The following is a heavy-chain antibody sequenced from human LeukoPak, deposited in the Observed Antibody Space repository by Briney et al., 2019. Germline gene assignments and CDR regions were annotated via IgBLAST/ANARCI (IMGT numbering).Heavy chain of an antibody. Sequence: GGSLRLSCAASGFTFSSYGMTWVRQAPGKGLEWVSTISGSGDSTYYADSVEGRFTISRDNSKNTLYLQMNSLRAEDTAVYYCAKSKQLAPWDYWGQGTLVTVSS. CDR2: ISGSGDST. J-gene: IGHJ4*02. CDR1: GFTFSSYG. CDR3: AKSKQLAPWDY. V-gene: IGHV3-23*01. D-gene: IGHD1-1*01.